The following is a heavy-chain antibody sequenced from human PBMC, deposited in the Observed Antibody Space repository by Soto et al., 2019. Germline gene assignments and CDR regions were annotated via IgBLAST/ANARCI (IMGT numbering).Heavy chain of an antibody. Sequence: SETLSLTCTVSGYSISSGYYWGWIRQPPGKGLEWIGSIYHSGSTYYNPSLKSRVTISVDTSKNQFSLKLSSVTAADTAVYYCARDPVTMIVVVIIGFDPWGQGTLVTVSS. D-gene: IGHD3-22*01. CDR3: ARDPVTMIVVVIIGFDP. CDR1: GYSISSGYY. V-gene: IGHV4-38-2*02. J-gene: IGHJ5*02. CDR2: IYHSGST.